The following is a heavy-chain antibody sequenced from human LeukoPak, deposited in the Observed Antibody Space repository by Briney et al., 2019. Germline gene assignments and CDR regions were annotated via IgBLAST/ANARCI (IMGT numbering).Heavy chain of an antibody. CDR2: ISGSSSYI. J-gene: IGHJ4*02. V-gene: IGHV3-21*01. CDR3: ARDPRLYDSGALDY. D-gene: IGHD3-10*01. CDR1: GFPSSSDS. Sequence: WGAPRHSRSAPGFPSSSDSKKRGRPAPGKGPEWGSSISGSSSYIYYADSLKGRFTISRDNAKNSLYLQMNSLRAEDTAVYYCARDPRLYDSGALDYWGQGTLVTVSS.